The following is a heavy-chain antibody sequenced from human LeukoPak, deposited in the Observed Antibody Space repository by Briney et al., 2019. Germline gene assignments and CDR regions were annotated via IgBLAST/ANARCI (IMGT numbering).Heavy chain of an antibody. D-gene: IGHD2-2*01. V-gene: IGHV3-23*01. CDR1: GFTFTNYP. J-gene: IGHJ4*02. CDR2: ISGSGGST. CDR3: ARGVVVPAAMVFYFDY. Sequence: GGSLRLSCAASGFTFTNYPMVWVRQAPGRGLTWVSGISGSGGSTYYADSVKGRFTISRDNSKNTLYLQMNSLRAEDTAVYYCARGVVVPAAMVFYFDYWGQGTLVTVSS.